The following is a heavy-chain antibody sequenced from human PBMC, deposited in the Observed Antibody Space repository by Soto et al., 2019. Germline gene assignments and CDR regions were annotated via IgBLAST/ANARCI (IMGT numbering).Heavy chain of an antibody. CDR1: GYSFTSYW. CDR2: IYPGDSDT. CDR3: ARRGDYWFDP. J-gene: IGHJ5*02. D-gene: IGHD4-17*01. Sequence: LTISCKGSGYSFTSYWIGWVRQMPGKGLEWMGIIYPGDSDTTYSPSFQGHVTISVDKSISTAYLQWSSLKASDTAMYYCARRGDYWFDPWGQGTLGTVS. V-gene: IGHV5-51*01.